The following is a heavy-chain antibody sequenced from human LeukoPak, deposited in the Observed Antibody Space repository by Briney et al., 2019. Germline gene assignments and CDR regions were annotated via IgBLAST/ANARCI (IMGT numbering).Heavy chain of an antibody. CDR1: GFTFDDYA. CDR3: AGLATYISAAGYYYYVDV. V-gene: IGHV3-20*04. J-gene: IGHJ6*03. D-gene: IGHD6-19*01. Sequence: GGSLRLSCAASGFTFDDYAMTWVRQAPGKGLEWVSSVNWNGGATSYADSVKGRFTISRDNAKTSLFLQMSSLRPADTAVYYCAGLATYISAAGYYYYVDVCGKGTTVTVSS. CDR2: VNWNGGAT.